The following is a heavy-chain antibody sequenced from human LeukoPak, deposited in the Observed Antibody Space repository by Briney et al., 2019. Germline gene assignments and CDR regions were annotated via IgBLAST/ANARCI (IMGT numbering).Heavy chain of an antibody. V-gene: IGHV4-38-2*01. CDR3: ARHSFYAVVTPVVDY. CDR2: IYHSGST. D-gene: IGHD4-23*01. CDR1: GYSISSGYY. Sequence: PSETLSLTCAVSGYSISSGYYWGWIRQPPGKGLEWIGSIYHSGSTYYNPSLRSRVTISVDTSKKQFSLKLSSVTAADTAVYYCARHSFYAVVTPVVDYWGQGTLVTVSS. J-gene: IGHJ4*02.